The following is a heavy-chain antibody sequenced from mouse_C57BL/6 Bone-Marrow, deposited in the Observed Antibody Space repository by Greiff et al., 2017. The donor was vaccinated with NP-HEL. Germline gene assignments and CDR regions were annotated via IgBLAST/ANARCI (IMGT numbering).Heavy chain of an antibody. CDR2: IDPSDSYT. D-gene: IGHD2-1*01. CDR3: ARAGGVRGEFAY. Sequence: QVQLQQPGAELVMPGASVKLSCKASGYTFTSYWMHWVKQRPGQGLEWIGEIDPSDSYTNYNQKFKGKSTLTVDKSSSTAYMQLSSLTSEDSAVYYCARAGGVRGEFAYWGQGTLVTVSA. V-gene: IGHV1-69*01. J-gene: IGHJ3*01. CDR1: GYTFTSYW.